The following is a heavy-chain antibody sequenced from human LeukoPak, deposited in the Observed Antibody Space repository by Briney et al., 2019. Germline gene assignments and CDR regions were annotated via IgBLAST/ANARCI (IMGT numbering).Heavy chain of an antibody. V-gene: IGHV3-7*01. CDR2: IKEDGSEK. CDR1: GFTFRSYW. J-gene: IGHJ4*02. CDR3: VKGSPLSDVLTGYYVGYFDY. D-gene: IGHD3-9*01. Sequence: GGSLRLSCAASGFTFRSYWMNWVRQAPGKGLEWVATIKEDGSEKYYLDSVKGRFTISRDNAKNSLYVQMNRLRVEDTAVYFCVKGSPLSDVLTGYYVGYFDYWGQGTLVTVSS.